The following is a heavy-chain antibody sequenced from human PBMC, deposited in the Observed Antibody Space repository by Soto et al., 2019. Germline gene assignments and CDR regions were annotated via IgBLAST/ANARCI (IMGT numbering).Heavy chain of an antibody. CDR2: ISWNSGSI. J-gene: IGHJ6*02. V-gene: IGHV3-9*01. CDR3: AKGNPYSSSSDDYYYYGMDV. Sequence: EVQLVESGGGLVQPGRSLRLSCAASGFTFDDYAMHWVRQAPGKGLEWVSGISWNSGSIGYADSVKGRFTISRDNAKNAMYLQMNSLRAEDTASYYCAKGNPYSSSSDDYYYYGMDVWGQGTTVTVSS. CDR1: GFTFDDYA. D-gene: IGHD6-6*01.